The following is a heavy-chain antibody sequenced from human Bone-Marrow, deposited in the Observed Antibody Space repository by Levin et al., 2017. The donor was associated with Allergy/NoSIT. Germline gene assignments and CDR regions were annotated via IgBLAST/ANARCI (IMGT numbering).Heavy chain of an antibody. Sequence: GGSLRLSCAASGFTFSNYAMHWVRQAPGTGLEWVALISFDGSQKYYADTVRGRFTISRDNSMNILYLQMNSLRPDDTAFYFCGRDTKYSAYDTFDYWGQGSLVTVSS. CDR1: GFTFSNYA. J-gene: IGHJ4*02. V-gene: IGHV3-30*04. D-gene: IGHD5-12*01. CDR3: GRDTKYSAYDTFDY. CDR2: ISFDGSQK.